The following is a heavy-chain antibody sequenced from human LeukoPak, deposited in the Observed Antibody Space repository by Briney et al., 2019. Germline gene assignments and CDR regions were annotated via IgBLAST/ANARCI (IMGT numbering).Heavy chain of an antibody. CDR1: GGSIISGGYY. J-gene: IGHJ4*02. V-gene: IGHV4-31*03. Sequence: PSETLSLTCTVSGGSIISGGYYWSWIRQYPGKGLEWIGYIYYSGSTYYNPSLKTRLTISVDTSKNQFSLTLSSVTAADTAVYYCARHSHRIYDCWGQGTLVTVSS. CDR3: ARHSHRIYDC. D-gene: IGHD5-12*01. CDR2: IYYSGST.